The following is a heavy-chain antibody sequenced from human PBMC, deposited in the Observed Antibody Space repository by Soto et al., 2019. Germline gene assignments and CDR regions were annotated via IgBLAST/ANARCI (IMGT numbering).Heavy chain of an antibody. V-gene: IGHV3-11*01. CDR3: ARGACITCYYDDWFDT. D-gene: IGHD2-15*01. CDR1: GFSFSDYY. CDR2: ISGSGDNI. J-gene: IGHJ5*02. Sequence: QVPLVESGGGLVKPGGSLRVSCAASGFSFSDYYMTWIRQAPGKGLEWVSDISGSGDNIHYADSVKGRFTISRDNAKNALYLQTDSLRVEDTAVYYCARGACITCYYDDWFDTWGQGTLVTVSS.